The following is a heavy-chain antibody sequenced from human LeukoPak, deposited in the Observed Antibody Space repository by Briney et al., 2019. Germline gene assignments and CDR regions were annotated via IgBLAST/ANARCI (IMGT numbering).Heavy chain of an antibody. CDR3: AKDPWAQDSSSRDWFDP. V-gene: IGHV3-23*01. J-gene: IGHJ5*02. CDR1: GFTFSSYA. CDR2: ISGSGGST. Sequence: GGSLRLSCAASGFTFSSYAMSWVRQAPGKGLEWVSAISGSGGSTYYADSVKGRFTISRDNSKNTLYLQMNSLRAEDTVVYYCAKDPWAQDSSSRDWFDPWGQGTLVTVSS. D-gene: IGHD6-13*01.